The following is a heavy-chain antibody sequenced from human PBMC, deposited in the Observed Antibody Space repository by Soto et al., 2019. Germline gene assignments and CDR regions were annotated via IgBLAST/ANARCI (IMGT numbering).Heavy chain of an antibody. Sequence: SETLSLTCTVSGGSISSYYWSWIRQPPGKGLEWIGYIYYSGSTNYNPSLKSRVTISVDTSKNQFSLKLSSVTAADTAVYFCASYAIDYYDSSGYYLGYWGQGTLVTVSS. J-gene: IGHJ4*02. CDR3: ASYAIDYYDSSGYYLGY. CDR2: IYYSGST. CDR1: GGSISSYY. V-gene: IGHV4-59*01. D-gene: IGHD3-22*01.